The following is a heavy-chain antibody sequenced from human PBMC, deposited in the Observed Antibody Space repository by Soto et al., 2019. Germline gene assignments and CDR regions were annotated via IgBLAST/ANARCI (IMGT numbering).Heavy chain of an antibody. D-gene: IGHD4-4*01. CDR3: ARDATDYYYGMDV. V-gene: IGHV3-13*01. Sequence: EVQLVESGGGLVQPGGSLRLSCAASGFTFSSYDMHWVRQATGKGLEWVSAIGTAGDTYYPGSVKGRFTISRENANNSLYLQMNSLRAEDTAVYYCARDATDYYYGMDVWGQGTTVTVSS. CDR1: GFTFSSYD. CDR2: IGTAGDT. J-gene: IGHJ6*02.